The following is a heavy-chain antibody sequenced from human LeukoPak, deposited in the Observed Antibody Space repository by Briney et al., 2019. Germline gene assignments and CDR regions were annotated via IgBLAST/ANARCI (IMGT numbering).Heavy chain of an antibody. V-gene: IGHV3-23*01. CDR2: ISGSVGST. Sequence: GGSLRLSCAASGFTFSSYAMSWVRQAPGKGLEWVSAISGSVGSTYYADSVKGRFTISRDNSKNTVYLQMNSLRAEDTGVYYCAKEYETTMVRGVFDYWGQGTLVTVSS. CDR1: GFTFSSYA. J-gene: IGHJ4*02. CDR3: AKEYETTMVRGVFDY. D-gene: IGHD3-10*01.